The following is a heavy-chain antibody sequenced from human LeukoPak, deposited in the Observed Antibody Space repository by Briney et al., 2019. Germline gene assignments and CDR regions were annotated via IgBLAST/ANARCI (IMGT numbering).Heavy chain of an antibody. V-gene: IGHV1-2*02. CDR3: AGQRRGYSGYDFYAFDI. J-gene: IGHJ3*02. D-gene: IGHD5-12*01. CDR2: INPNSGGT. Sequence: GASVKVSCKGLGYTFNSFGVTWVRQAPGQGLEWMGWINPNSGGTNYAQKFQGRVTMTRDTSISTAYMELSRLRSDDTAVYYCAGQRRGYSGYDFYAFDIWGQGTMVTVSS. CDR1: GYTFNSFG.